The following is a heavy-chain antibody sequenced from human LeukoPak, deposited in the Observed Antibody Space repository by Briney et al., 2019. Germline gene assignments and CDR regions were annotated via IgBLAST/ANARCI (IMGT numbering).Heavy chain of an antibody. CDR1: GYTVTGYY. Sequence: ASVKVSCKASGYTVTGYYMHWVGQAHGQGLEWMGWINPNSGGTNYAQKFQGRVTMTRDTSISTAYMELSRLRSDDTAVYYCARGAGQQLPEYYFDYWGQGNLVTVSS. CDR2: INPNSGGT. D-gene: IGHD6-13*01. CDR3: ARGAGQQLPEYYFDY. J-gene: IGHJ4*02. V-gene: IGHV1-2*02.